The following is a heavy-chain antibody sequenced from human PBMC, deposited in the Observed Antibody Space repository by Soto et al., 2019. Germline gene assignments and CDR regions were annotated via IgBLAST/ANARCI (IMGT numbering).Heavy chain of an antibody. D-gene: IGHD3-9*01. J-gene: IGHJ4*02. Sequence: LRLSCAVSGFTFSTSALSWVRQAPGKGLEWVPAITISGHNTYYADSVQGRFTISRDNSKNTLYLQMNSLRAEDTAVYYCAKERLGYFDYWGQGTLVTVSS. CDR2: ITISGHNT. CDR1: GFTFSTSA. CDR3: AKERLGYFDY. V-gene: IGHV3-23*01.